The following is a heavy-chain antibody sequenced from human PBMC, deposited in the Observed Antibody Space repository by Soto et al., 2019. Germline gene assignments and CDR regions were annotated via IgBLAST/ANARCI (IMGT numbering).Heavy chain of an antibody. J-gene: IGHJ3*01. CDR3: AGEPKGGPAAGAFDL. Sequence: KPSETLSLTCTVSGGSIGSGDYYWTWIRQPPGKGLEWIGFIFNSENTYYNPSLKSRITLSIDTSKNQFSLHLNSVTAADTAAYSCAGEPKGGPAAGAFDLWGQGTLVTVSS. CDR2: IFNSENT. CDR1: GGSIGSGDYY. V-gene: IGHV4-30-4*01. D-gene: IGHD6-25*01.